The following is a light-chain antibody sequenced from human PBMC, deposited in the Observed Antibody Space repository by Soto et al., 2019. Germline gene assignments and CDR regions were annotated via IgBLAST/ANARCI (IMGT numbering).Light chain of an antibody. CDR3: SSYTDTYTFV. V-gene: IGLV2-14*01. CDR1: STDIGGYDY. J-gene: IGLJ1*01. CDR2: EVS. Sequence: QSALTQPASVSGSPGQSITISCTGTSTDIGGYDYVSWYQHHPSKAPKLLIYEVSNRPLGVSNRFAGSKSANTASLTISGLQTEEEADYYCSSYTDTYTFVFGTGTKVTVL.